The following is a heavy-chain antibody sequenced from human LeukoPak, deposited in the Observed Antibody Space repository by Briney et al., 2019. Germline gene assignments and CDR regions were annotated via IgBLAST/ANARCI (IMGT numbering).Heavy chain of an antibody. J-gene: IGHJ3*02. D-gene: IGHD3-22*01. CDR1: GGSISSGDYY. CDR2: INHSGST. V-gene: IGHV4-39*07. CDR3: ARGRRKYYYDQRDAFDI. Sequence: PSETLSLTXTVSGGSISSGDYYWSGIRQPPGKGLEWIGEINHSGSTNYNPSLKSRVTISVDTSKNQFSLKLSSVTAADTAVYYCARGRRKYYYDQRDAFDIWGQGTMVTVSS.